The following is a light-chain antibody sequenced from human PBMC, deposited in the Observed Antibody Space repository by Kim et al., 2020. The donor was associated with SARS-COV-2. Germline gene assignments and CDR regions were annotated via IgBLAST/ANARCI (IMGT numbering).Light chain of an antibody. J-gene: IGLJ2*01. Sequence: QAGLTQPPSVSKGLRQTATLTCTGNNNNVGNQGAAWLQQHQGHPPKLLFYRTNNRPSGISERFSASRSGNTASLTITGLQSDDEADYYCSAWDSSLSAVVFGGGTQLTVL. V-gene: IGLV10-54*01. CDR1: NNNVGNQG. CDR2: RTN. CDR3: SAWDSSLSAVV.